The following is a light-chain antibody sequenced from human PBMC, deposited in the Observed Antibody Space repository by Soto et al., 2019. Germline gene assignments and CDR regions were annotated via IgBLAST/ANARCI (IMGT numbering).Light chain of an antibody. J-gene: IGLJ3*02. CDR1: SGSVSTSYY. CDR3: VLYMGSGTWV. CDR2: STN. V-gene: IGLV8-61*01. Sequence: QTVVTQEPSFSVSPGGTVTLTCGLSSGSVSTSYYPSWYQQTPGQAPRTLIYSTNTRSSGVPDRFSGSILGNKAALTITGAQADDESDYYCVLYMGSGTWVFGGGTNVTVL.